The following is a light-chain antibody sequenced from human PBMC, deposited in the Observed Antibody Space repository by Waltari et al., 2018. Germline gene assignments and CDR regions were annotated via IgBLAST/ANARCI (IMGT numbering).Light chain of an antibody. V-gene: IGKV1-33*01. CDR3: QQYANLPLT. Sequence: DIQMTQSPSSLSASVGDRVTITCQASQDITIKLNWFQQKPGKAPHVLIFDASNSQAVVPSRFSGRGHGTNFAFTITSLQPEDVGTYYCQQYANLPLTFGGGTRVEIK. J-gene: IGKJ4*01. CDR1: QDITIK. CDR2: DAS.